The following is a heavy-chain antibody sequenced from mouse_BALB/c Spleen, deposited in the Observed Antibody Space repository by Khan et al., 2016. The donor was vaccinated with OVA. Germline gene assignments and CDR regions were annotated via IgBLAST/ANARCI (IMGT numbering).Heavy chain of an antibody. CDR2: INSDGDYT. D-gene: IGHD2-1*01. J-gene: IGHJ3*01. CDR3: ARSPYGNFAY. V-gene: IGHV5-9-3*01. Sequence: EVELVESGGGLVKPGGSLKLSCAASGFTFSTYAMSWVRQTPEKRLEWVATINSDGDYTYYPDSVTGRFTISRDNAKNTLYLQMSSLRSEDTAMYYCARSPYGNFAYWGQGTLFTVSA. CDR1: GFTFSTYA.